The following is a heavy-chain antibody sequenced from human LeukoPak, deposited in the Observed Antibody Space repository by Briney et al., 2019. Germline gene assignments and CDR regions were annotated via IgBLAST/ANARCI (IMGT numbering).Heavy chain of an antibody. D-gene: IGHD2-2*01. CDR3: AVGIVPAAHLDH. CDR2: IIHIFDSP. J-gene: IGHJ4*02. Sequence: ASVKVSCKTSEGTFTSDAISWVRQAPGQGLEWMGGIIHIFDSPNYAQKFQDRLTITTDESTTTAYMELSSLTSDDTAIYYCAVGIVPAAHLDHWGQGTLVTVSS. CDR1: EGTFTSDA. V-gene: IGHV1-69*05.